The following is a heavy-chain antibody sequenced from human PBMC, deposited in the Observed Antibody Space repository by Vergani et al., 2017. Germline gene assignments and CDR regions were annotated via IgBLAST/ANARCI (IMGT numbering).Heavy chain of an antibody. CDR3: ARDPSGWYYRAYYFDY. CDR1: GFTFSSYE. J-gene: IGHJ4*02. Sequence: EVQLVESGGGLVQPGGSLRLSCAASGFTFSSYEMNWVRQAPGKGLEWVSYISSSGSTIYYADSVKGLFTISRDNAKNSLYLQMNSLRAEDTAVYYCARDPSGWYYRAYYFDYWGQGTLVTVSS. D-gene: IGHD6-19*01. V-gene: IGHV3-48*03. CDR2: ISSSGSTI.